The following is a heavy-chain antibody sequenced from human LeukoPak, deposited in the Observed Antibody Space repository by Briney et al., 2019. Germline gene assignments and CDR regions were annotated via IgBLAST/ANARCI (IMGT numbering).Heavy chain of an antibody. CDR1: GFTFSSYW. D-gene: IGHD6-13*01. CDR3: AKDIMMGSSWIYYFDY. J-gene: IGHJ4*02. V-gene: IGHV3-23*01. Sequence: PGGSLRLSCAASGFTFSSYWMSWVRQAPGKGLEWVSSISGTGGRTYYADSVKGRFTISRDNAKNSLYLQMNSLRAEDTALYYCAKDIMMGSSWIYYFDYWGQGTLVTVSS. CDR2: ISGTGGRT.